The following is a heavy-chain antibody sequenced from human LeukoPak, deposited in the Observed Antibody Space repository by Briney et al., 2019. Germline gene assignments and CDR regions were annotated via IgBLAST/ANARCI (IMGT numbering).Heavy chain of an antibody. CDR3: ASGIEQWLIVGDAFDI. CDR1: GYNFTSHW. CDR2: IYPGDSDT. Sequence: GESLKISCKGSGYNFTSHWIGWVRQMPGKGLDYMGIIYPGDSDTRYSPSFQGQVTISADKSISTAYLQWSSLKTSDTATYFCASGIEQWLIVGDAFDIWGLGTMVTVSS. J-gene: IGHJ3*02. D-gene: IGHD6-19*01. V-gene: IGHV5-51*01.